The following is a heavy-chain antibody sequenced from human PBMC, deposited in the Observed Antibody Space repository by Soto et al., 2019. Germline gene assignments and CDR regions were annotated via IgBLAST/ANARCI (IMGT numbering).Heavy chain of an antibody. CDR2: TSNSGST. CDR1: DGSITSIGYY. CDR3: ARGGGSTKVDY. D-gene: IGHD2-2*01. V-gene: IGHV4-31*03. J-gene: IGHJ4*02. Sequence: QVQLQESGPGLVKTSQTLSLTCTVSDGSITSIGYYWSWIRKHPGEGLEWIGFTSNSGSTSYNPSLKSRGTIAVDTSPNPFSLNLKSVTAADTAFYYCARGGGSTKVDYWGQGTLVTVS.